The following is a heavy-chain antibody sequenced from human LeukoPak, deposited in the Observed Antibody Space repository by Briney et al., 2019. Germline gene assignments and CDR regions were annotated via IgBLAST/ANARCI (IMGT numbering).Heavy chain of an antibody. CDR3: ARDAMHDYGDHSGSGWFDP. CDR1: GFTFDDYT. D-gene: IGHD4-17*01. V-gene: IGHV3-43*01. Sequence: GGSLRLSCAASGFTFDDYTMHWVRQAPGKGLEWVSLISWDGGSTYYADSVKGRFTISRDDSKNTFYLQMSSLRDEDTAVYYCARDAMHDYGDHSGSGWFDPWGQGTLVTVSS. CDR2: ISWDGGST. J-gene: IGHJ5*02.